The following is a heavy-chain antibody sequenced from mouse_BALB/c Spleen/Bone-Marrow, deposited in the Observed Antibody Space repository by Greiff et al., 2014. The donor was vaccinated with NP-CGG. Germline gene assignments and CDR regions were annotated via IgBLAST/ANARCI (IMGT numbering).Heavy chain of an antibody. CDR3: ARKGISTVIATAYYFDY. V-gene: IGHV1S132*01. Sequence: QVQLQQSGAELVKPGASVKLSCKTSGYTFTSYWIQWVKQRPGQGLGWIGEIFPGTGTTYYNEKFKDKATLTIDTSSSTAYMQLSSLTSEDSAVYFCARKGISTVIATAYYFDYWGQGPTLTVSS. CDR2: IFPGTGTT. D-gene: IGHD2-4*01. J-gene: IGHJ2*01. CDR1: GYTFTSYW.